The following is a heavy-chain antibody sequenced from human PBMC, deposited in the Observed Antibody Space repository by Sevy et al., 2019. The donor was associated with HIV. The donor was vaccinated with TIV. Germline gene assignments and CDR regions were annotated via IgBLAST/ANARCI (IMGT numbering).Heavy chain of an antibody. D-gene: IGHD3-22*01. CDR1: GGSISTSSYY. V-gene: IGHV4-39*01. Sequence: SETLSLTCTVSGGSISTSSYYWGWIRQPPGKGLEWIGSIYYSGSTYYNPSLKSRVTISADTSKKQFSLKLRSVTAADTAVYYCARQTYYDTSGYPYYFDYWGQGTLVTVSS. J-gene: IGHJ4*02. CDR2: IYYSGST. CDR3: ARQTYYDTSGYPYYFDY.